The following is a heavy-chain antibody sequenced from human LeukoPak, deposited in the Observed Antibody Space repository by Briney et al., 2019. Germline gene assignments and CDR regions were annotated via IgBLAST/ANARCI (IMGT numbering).Heavy chain of an antibody. J-gene: IGHJ4*02. D-gene: IGHD3-10*01. CDR2: INPNSGGT. CDR3: ARGRLLWYGELAPLDY. V-gene: IGHV1-2*02. Sequence: ASVKVSCKASGYTFTGYYMHWVRQAPGQGLEWMGWINPNSGGTNYAQKFQGRVTMTRDTSISTAYMELSRLRSDDTAVYYCARGRLLWYGELAPLDYWGQGTLVTVSS. CDR1: GYTFTGYY.